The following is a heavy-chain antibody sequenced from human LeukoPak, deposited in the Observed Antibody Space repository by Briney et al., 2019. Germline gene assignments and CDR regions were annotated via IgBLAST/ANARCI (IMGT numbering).Heavy chain of an antibody. J-gene: IGHJ5*02. V-gene: IGHV3-11*01. CDR3: PRGWSSSWPYNLFDP. CDR1: AFTFSDYY. Sequence: GGSLRLSSAASAFTFSDYYMGFIRQAPGEGLEWVSYIPFSISTTYYADSVKGRSTIPTDNPKNSLYLQMNSLRADDTAVYYCPRGWSSSWPYNLFDPWGQGTLLTVPS. CDR2: IPFSISTT. D-gene: IGHD6-13*01.